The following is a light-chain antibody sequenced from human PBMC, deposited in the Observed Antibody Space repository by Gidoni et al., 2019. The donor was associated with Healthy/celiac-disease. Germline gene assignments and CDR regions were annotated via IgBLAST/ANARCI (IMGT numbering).Light chain of an antibody. J-gene: IGLJ1*01. CDR2: EVG. Sequence: QSALTQPVSVSGSPGQSITISCTGTSSDVGGYNYVSWYQQHPGKAPKLMIYEVGNRPSVVSTRFSGSKSGNTASLTISGLQAEDEADYYCSSYTSSSSLCVFGTGTKVTVL. CDR1: SSDVGGYNY. V-gene: IGLV2-14*01. CDR3: SSYTSSSSLCV.